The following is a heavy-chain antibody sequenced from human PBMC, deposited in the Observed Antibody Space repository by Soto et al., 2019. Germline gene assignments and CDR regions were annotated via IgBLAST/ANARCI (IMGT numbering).Heavy chain of an antibody. D-gene: IGHD3-3*01. V-gene: IGHV4-59*08. Sequence: PSEILSLTCTVSAGSISRYYWSWIRQPPGRGLEWIGYIYYSGSTNYNPSLKSRVTISVDRSKNQFSLKLSSVTAAVTAVYYCARGDPFGRWGQGTLVPVSS. CDR1: AGSISRYY. CDR2: IYYSGST. J-gene: IGHJ4*02. CDR3: ARGDPFGR.